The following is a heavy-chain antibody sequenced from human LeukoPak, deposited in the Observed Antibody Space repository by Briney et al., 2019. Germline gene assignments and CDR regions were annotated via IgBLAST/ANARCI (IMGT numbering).Heavy chain of an antibody. D-gene: IGHD3-10*01. J-gene: IGHJ5*02. CDR1: GYSISSGYY. V-gene: IGHV4-38-2*01. CDR3: ARAMVRGIWFDP. CDR2: IYHSGST. Sequence: SETLSLTCAVSGYSISSGYYWGWIRQPPGKGLERIGSIYHSGSTYYNPSLKSRVTISVDTSKNQFSLKLSSVTAADTAVYYCARAMVRGIWFDPWGQGTLVTVSS.